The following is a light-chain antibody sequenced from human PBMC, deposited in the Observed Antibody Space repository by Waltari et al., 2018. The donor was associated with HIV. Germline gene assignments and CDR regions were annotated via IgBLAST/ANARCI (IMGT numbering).Light chain of an antibody. V-gene: IGLV3-19*01. CDR3: NSRDSSGNHLV. CDR2: GKN. Sequence: SSELTQDPAVSVALGQTVRITCQGDSLRSYYASWYQQKPGQAPVLVIYGKNNGPAGIPDRFSGSSSGNTASLTITGAQAEDEADYYCNSRDSSGNHLVFGGGTKLTVL. CDR1: SLRSYY. J-gene: IGLJ2*01.